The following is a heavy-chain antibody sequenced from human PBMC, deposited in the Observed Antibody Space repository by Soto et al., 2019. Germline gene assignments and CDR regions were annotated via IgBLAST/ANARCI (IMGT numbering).Heavy chain of an antibody. D-gene: IGHD6-13*01. CDR2: IYYSGTT. V-gene: IGHV4-31*03. Sequence: SETLSLTCTVSGGSISSYGYYWTWIRQHPGKGLEWIGYIYYSGTTYYNPSLKSRLTMSVDTSRNQFSLKLSSVTAADTAVYYCARDQAAAGTFFAYWGHGSLVTVSS. J-gene: IGHJ4*01. CDR3: ARDQAAAGTFFAY. CDR1: GGSISSYGYY.